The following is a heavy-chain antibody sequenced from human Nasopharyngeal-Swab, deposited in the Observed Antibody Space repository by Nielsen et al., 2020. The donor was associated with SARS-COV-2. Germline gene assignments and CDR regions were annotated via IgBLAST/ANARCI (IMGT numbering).Heavy chain of an antibody. V-gene: IGHV7-4-1*02. CDR1: GYTFTSYA. Sequence: ASVQVSCKASGYTFTSYAMNWVRQAPGQGLEWMGLINTNTGNPTYAQGFTGRFVFSVDSSVSTAYLQISSLKAEDTAVYYCARGGSYPDYWGQGTLVTVSS. D-gene: IGHD1-26*01. CDR3: ARGGSYPDY. CDR2: INTNTGNP. J-gene: IGHJ4*02.